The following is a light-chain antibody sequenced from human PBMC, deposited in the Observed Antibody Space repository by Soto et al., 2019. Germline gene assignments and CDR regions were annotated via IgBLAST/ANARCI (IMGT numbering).Light chain of an antibody. CDR2: GAS. CDR3: QQYNGYPLT. V-gene: IGKV1-17*01. J-gene: IGKJ4*01. CDR1: QSISRH. Sequence: DIHMTQSPSSLSPSVGDRVTLTCRASQSISRHLNWYQQKAGRAPRLLIYGASNLQSGVPSRFSGSGSGTEFTLTISSLQPDDFAIYYCQQYNGYPLTFGGGTKVDIK.